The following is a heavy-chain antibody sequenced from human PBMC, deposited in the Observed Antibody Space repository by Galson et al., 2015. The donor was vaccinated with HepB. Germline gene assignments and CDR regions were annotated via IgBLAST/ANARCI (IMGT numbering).Heavy chain of an antibody. J-gene: IGHJ6*02. Sequence: SVKVSCKASGGTFSSYYTHWVRQAPGQGLEWMGIINPSGGSTSYAQKFQGRVTMTRDTSTSTVYMELSSLRSEDTAVYYCARDIVVVPHYYGMDVWGQGTTVTVSS. CDR2: INPSGGST. CDR3: ARDIVVVPHYYGMDV. V-gene: IGHV1-46*01. D-gene: IGHD2-2*01. CDR1: GGTFSSYY.